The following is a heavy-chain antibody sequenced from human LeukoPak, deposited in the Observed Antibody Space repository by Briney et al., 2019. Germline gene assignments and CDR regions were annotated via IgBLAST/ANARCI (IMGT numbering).Heavy chain of an antibody. J-gene: IGHJ3*02. Sequence: SETLSLTCTVSGGFISSGTYYWSWIRQPPGKGLEWIGYIYYSGSTYYNPSLKSRVTISVDTSKNQFSLKLSSVTAADTAVYYCASLSSPDDAFDIWGQGTMVTVSS. D-gene: IGHD6-13*01. CDR3: ASLSSPDDAFDI. CDR1: GGFISSGTYY. CDR2: IYYSGST. V-gene: IGHV4-30-4*08.